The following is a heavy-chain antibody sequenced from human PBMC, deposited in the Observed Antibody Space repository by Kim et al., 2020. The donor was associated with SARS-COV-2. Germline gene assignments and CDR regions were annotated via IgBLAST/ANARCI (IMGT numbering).Heavy chain of an antibody. CDR1: GYTFTDYY. J-gene: IGHJ4*02. CDR3: ARDLKKTHYYDTASAYPDS. Sequence: ASVKVSCRASGYTFTDYYIHWVRQAPGQGLEWMGWINPNTGGTNYAQIFQDRVTMTRDTSISTAYMELSGLRSDDTAVFYCARDLKKTHYYDTASAYPDSWGQGTLVTVSS. D-gene: IGHD3-22*01. V-gene: IGHV1-2*02. CDR2: INPNTGGT.